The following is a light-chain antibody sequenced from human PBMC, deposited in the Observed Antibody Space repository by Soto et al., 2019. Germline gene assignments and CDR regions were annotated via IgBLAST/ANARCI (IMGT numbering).Light chain of an antibody. CDR1: QSVSSSY. Sequence: EIVLTQSPGTLSLSPGERATLSCRASQSVSSSYLAWYQQKPGQPPRLLIYGASSRATGIPDRFSGSGSGTDFTLTISRLEPEDFAVYYCQQYGGSPVTFGQGTKVDI. CDR2: GAS. CDR3: QQYGGSPVT. V-gene: IGKV3-20*01. J-gene: IGKJ1*01.